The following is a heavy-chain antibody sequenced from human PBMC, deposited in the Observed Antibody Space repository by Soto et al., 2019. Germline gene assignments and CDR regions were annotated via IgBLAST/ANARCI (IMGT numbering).Heavy chain of an antibody. CDR2: IYYSGST. D-gene: IGHD3-3*01. J-gene: IGHJ4*02. Sequence: PSETLSLTCTVSGCSISSGGYYSSWIRQHPGKGLEWIGYIYYSGSTYYNPSLKSRVTISVDTSKNQFSLKLSSVTAADTAVYYCARWYYAVEWLPYFDYWGQGTLVTVSS. CDR3: ARWYYAVEWLPYFDY. V-gene: IGHV4-31*03. CDR1: GCSISSGGYY.